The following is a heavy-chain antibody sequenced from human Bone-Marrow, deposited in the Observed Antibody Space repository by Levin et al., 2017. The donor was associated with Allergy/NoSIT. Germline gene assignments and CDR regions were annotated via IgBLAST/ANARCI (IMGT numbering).Heavy chain of an antibody. CDR1: GYTFTGYY. CDR2: INPNSGGT. CDR3: ARLESDSGYDWDDY. D-gene: IGHD5-12*01. V-gene: IGHV1-2*06. Sequence: ASVKVSCKASGYTFTGYYMHWVRQAPGQGLEWMGRINPNSGGTNYAQKFQGRVTMTRDTSISTAYMELSRLRSDDTAVYYCARLESDSGYDWDDYWGQGTLVTVSS. J-gene: IGHJ4*02.